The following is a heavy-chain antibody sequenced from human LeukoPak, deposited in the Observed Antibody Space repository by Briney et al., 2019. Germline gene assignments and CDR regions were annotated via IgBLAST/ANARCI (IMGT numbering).Heavy chain of an antibody. CDR2: IKEDGSEN. Sequence: GGSLRLSCAASGFTFSSYWMSWVRQAPGKGLEWVANIKEDGSENYYVDSVKGRFTISRDNAKTSLYLQMNSLRGEDTAVYYCTRYCISTSCFRVFDYWGQGTLVTVFS. D-gene: IGHD2-2*01. CDR1: GFTFSSYW. V-gene: IGHV3-7*01. J-gene: IGHJ4*02. CDR3: TRYCISTSCFRVFDY.